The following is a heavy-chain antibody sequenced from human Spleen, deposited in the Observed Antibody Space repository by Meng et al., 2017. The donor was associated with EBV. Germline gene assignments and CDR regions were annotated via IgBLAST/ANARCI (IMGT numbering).Heavy chain of an antibody. V-gene: IGHV4-4*02. CDR1: GASIGSGAW. CDR3: ARGPYYE. D-gene: IGHD1-26*01. Sequence: QVQPQRGGAGMVNPSGTLSLTCAALGASIGSGAWWHWVRQAPGKGLGWIGEIHHSGTTNYNPSLNSRVTISGDTSRNQFSLKLISVTAADTAVYYCARGPYYEWGQGTLVTVSS. J-gene: IGHJ4*02. CDR2: IHHSGTT.